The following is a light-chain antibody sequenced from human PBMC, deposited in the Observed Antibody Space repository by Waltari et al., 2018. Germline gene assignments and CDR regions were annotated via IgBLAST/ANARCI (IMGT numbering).Light chain of an antibody. CDR3: ATWDDRLTGVL. CDR1: SPNIGRNV. CDR2: SNN. J-gene: IGLJ3*02. V-gene: IGLV1-44*01. Sequence: QSVLTQPPSASGTPGQRVTISCSGGSPNIGRNVLHLYQRLPGTAPRLLIYSNNQRRSGVPDRFSGSKSGTSASLAISGLQPDDEADYYCATWDDRLTGVLFGGGTKVTVL.